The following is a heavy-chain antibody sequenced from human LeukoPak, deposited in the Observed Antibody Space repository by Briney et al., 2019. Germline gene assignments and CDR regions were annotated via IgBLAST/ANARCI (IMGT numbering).Heavy chain of an antibody. Sequence: GGSLRLSCAASGFTFSNAWMSWVRQAPGKGLEWVGRIKSKTDGGTTDYAAPVKGRFTTSRDDSKNTLYLQMNSLKTEDTAVYYCTTERLKYYYGMDVWGQGTTVTVSS. J-gene: IGHJ6*02. CDR1: GFTFSNAW. CDR3: TTERLKYYYGMDV. D-gene: IGHD6-25*01. V-gene: IGHV3-15*01. CDR2: IKSKTDGGTT.